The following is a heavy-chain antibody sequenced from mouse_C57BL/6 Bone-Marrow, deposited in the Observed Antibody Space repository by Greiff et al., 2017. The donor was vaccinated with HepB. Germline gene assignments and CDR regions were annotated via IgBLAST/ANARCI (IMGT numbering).Heavy chain of an antibody. CDR1: GYTFTSYG. CDR2: IYPRSGNT. CDR3: ARGAYDYPYAMDY. J-gene: IGHJ4*01. Sequence: QVQLKQSGAELARPGASVKLSCKASGYTFTSYGISWVKQRTGQGLEWIGEIYPRSGNTYYNEKFKGKATLTADKSSSTAYMELRSLTSEDSAVYFCARGAYDYPYAMDYWGQGTSVTVSS. V-gene: IGHV1-81*01. D-gene: IGHD2-4*01.